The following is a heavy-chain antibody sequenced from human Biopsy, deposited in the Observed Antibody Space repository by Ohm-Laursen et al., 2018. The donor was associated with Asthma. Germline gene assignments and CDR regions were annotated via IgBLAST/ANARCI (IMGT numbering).Heavy chain of an antibody. Sequence: GAPVKVSCTTSGYTFNSAGITWVRQAPGQGLEWMGWISVYNGNTKVAQKLQDRVTMITDTSTSTAYMELRSLRSDDTALYFCARAVDYSHYYGIDVWGQGTTVTVS. CDR1: GYTFNSAG. J-gene: IGHJ6*02. V-gene: IGHV1-18*01. D-gene: IGHD3-10*01. CDR3: ARAVDYSHYYGIDV. CDR2: ISVYNGNT.